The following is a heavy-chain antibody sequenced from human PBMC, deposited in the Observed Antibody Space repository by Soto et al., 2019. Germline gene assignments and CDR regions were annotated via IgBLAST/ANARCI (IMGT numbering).Heavy chain of an antibody. CDR2: ISGSGGST. CDR3: AKTPIFGVVFKGYYYYYGMDV. D-gene: IGHD3-3*01. CDR1: GFTFSSYA. V-gene: IGHV3-23*01. Sequence: PGGSLRLSCAASGFTFSSYAMSWVRQAPGKGLEWVSAISGSGGSTYYADSVKGRFTISRDNSKNTLYLQMNSLRAEDTAVYYCAKTPIFGVVFKGYYYYYGMDVWGQGTTVTAP. J-gene: IGHJ6*02.